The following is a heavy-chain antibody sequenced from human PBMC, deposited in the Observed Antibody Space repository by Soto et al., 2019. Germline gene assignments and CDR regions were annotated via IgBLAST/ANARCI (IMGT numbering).Heavy chain of an antibody. CDR1: GFTVSSDY. CDR2: IYTGGST. V-gene: IGHV3-53*01. D-gene: IGHD4-17*01. J-gene: IGHJ5*02. Sequence: EVQLVESGGGLIQPGGSLRLSCAASGFTVSSDYMSWVRQAPGKGLEWVSVIYTGGSTYYADSVKCRFTVSRDNSKNTLYLQMSSLRAEGTAVYYCARAYGGNPALFDPWGQGTQVTVSS. CDR3: ARAYGGNPALFDP.